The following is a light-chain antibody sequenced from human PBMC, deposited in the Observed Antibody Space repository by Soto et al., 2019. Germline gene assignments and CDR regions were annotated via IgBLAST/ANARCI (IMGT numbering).Light chain of an antibody. CDR3: QQYYSYPPIT. J-gene: IGKJ5*01. V-gene: IGKV1-5*03. Sequence: DIQMTQSPSTLSASVGDRVTITCRASQSISSWLAWYQQKPGKAPKLLIYKASSLESGVPSRFSGSGSGTEFTLTISSLQPDDFATYYCQQYYSYPPITFGQGTRLENK. CDR2: KAS. CDR1: QSISSW.